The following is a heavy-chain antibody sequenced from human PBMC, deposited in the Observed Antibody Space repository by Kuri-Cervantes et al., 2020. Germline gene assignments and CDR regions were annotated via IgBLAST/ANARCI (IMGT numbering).Heavy chain of an antibody. CDR1: GFTFTTYG. D-gene: IGHD3-22*01. V-gene: IGHV3-33*06. CDR2: IWDDGTNR. Sequence: GGSLRLSCAAFGFTFTTYGMHWVRQSPGKGLEWVAVIWDDGTNRQYADSVKGRFTISRDNSKNTLYLQMNSLRAEDTAVYYCAKDGGRGVTYYYDSSGSGDMDVWGKGTTVTVSS. CDR3: AKDGGRGVTYYYDSSGSGDMDV. J-gene: IGHJ6*03.